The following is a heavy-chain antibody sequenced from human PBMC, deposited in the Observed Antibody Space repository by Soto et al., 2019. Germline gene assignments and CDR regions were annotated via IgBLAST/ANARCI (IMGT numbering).Heavy chain of an antibody. CDR1: YTFTSYD. J-gene: IGHJ6*02. CDR3: AMGYDSSGWYYYYYGMDV. CDR2: MNPNSGNT. D-gene: IGHD6-19*01. V-gene: IGHV1-8*01. Sequence: YTFTSYDINWVRQATGQGLEWMGWMNPNSGNTGYAQKFQGRVTMTRNTSISTAYKELSSLRSEDTAVYYCAMGYDSSGWYYYYYGMDVWGQGTTVTVSS.